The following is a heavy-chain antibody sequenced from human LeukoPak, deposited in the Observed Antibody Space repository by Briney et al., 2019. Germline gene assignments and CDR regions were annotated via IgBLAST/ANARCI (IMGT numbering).Heavy chain of an antibody. CDR1: GGTFSSYA. V-gene: IGHV1-69*05. D-gene: IGHD6-13*01. J-gene: IGHJ4*02. CDR2: IIPIFGTA. CDR3: ARDGAAAGTGFDY. Sequence: VASVKVSCKASGGTFSSYAISWVRQAPGQGLEWMGRIIPIFGTANYAQKFQGRVTITTDESTSTAYMELSSLRSEDTAVYYCARDGAAAGTGFDYWGQGTLVTVSS.